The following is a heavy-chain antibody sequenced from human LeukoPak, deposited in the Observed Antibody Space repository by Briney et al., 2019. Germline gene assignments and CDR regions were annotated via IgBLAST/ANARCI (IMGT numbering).Heavy chain of an antibody. CDR2: IYYSGST. V-gene: IGHV4-30-4*01. J-gene: IGHJ4*02. D-gene: IGHD4-11*01. CDR3: ARTRLLQYYFDY. Sequence: SQTLSLTCTVSGGSISSGDYSWSWIRQPPGKGLEWIGYIYYSGSTNYNPSLKSRVTVSVDTSKNQFSLKLSSVTAADTAVYYCARTRLLQYYFDYWGQGTLVTVSS. CDR1: GGSISSGDYS.